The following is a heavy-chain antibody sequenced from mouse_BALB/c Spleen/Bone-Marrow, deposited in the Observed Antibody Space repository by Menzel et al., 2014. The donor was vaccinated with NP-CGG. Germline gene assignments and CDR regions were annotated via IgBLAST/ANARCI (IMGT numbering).Heavy chain of an antibody. Sequence: VQLKQSGAELVKPGASVKLSCTASGFNIKDTYMHWVKQRPEQGLEWIGRIDPANGNTKYDPKFQGKATITADTSSNTAYLQLGSLTSEDTAVYYCARRGLYYDYDAWFAYWGQGTLVTVSA. V-gene: IGHV14-3*02. CDR1: GFNIKDTY. D-gene: IGHD2-4*01. CDR2: IDPANGNT. J-gene: IGHJ3*01. CDR3: ARRGLYYDYDAWFAY.